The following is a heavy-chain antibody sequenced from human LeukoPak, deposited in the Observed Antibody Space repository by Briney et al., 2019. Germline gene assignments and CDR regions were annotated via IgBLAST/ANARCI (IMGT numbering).Heavy chain of an antibody. V-gene: IGHV1-69*01. CDR3: ARQDSVNYYYYYMDV. Sequence: SVNVSCKASGGNFSSYAISWVRQAPGQGLEWMGGIIPIFGTANYAQKFQGRVTITADESTSTAYMELSSLRSEDTAVYYCARQDSVNYYYYYMDVWGKGTTVTVSS. CDR2: IIPIFGTA. CDR1: GGNFSSYA. D-gene: IGHD4-17*01. J-gene: IGHJ6*03.